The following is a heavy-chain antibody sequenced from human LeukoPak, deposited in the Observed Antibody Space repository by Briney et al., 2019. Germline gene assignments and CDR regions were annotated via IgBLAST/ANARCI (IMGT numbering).Heavy chain of an antibody. V-gene: IGHV3-21*01. D-gene: IGHD6-19*01. Sequence: SSISSSSSYIYYADSVKGRFTISRDNAKNSLYLQMNSLRAEDTAVYYCARDGSGWYYFDYWGQGTLVTVSS. J-gene: IGHJ4*02. CDR3: ARDGSGWYYFDY. CDR2: ISSSSSYI.